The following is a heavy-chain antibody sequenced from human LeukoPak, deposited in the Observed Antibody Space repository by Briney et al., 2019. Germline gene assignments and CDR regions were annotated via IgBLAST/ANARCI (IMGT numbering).Heavy chain of an antibody. Sequence: PGGSLRLSCAASGFTFSSYAMSWVRQAPGKGLLWVSAISDSGGSTYYADSVKGRFTISRDDSKNTLYLQMNSLRAEDTAVYYCAKLSSGWSHLDYWGQGTLLTVSS. J-gene: IGHJ4*02. D-gene: IGHD6-19*01. V-gene: IGHV3-23*01. CDR2: ISDSGGST. CDR3: AKLSSGWSHLDY. CDR1: GFTFSSYA.